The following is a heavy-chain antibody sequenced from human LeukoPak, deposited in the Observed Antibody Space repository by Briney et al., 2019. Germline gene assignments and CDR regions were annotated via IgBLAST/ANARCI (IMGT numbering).Heavy chain of an antibody. D-gene: IGHD5-12*01. J-gene: IGHJ4*02. CDR2: INHSGST. CDR1: GGSFSGYY. Sequence: SETLSLTCAVYGGSFSGYYWSWIRQPPGKGLEWIGEINHSGSTNYNPSPKSRVTISVDTSKNQFSLKLSSVTAADTAVYYCARADSGYDQYYFDYWGQGTLVTVSS. CDR3: ARADSGYDQYYFDY. V-gene: IGHV4-34*01.